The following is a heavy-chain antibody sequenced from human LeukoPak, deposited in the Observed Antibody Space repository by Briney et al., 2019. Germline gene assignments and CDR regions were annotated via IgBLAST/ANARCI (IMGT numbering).Heavy chain of an antibody. CDR3: ARESEGNFGLWRFDP. Sequence: SETLSLTCTVSGASISSGNYYWSWIRQPAWKGLEWIGRIYTSGSTNYNPSLKSRVTISVDTSKNQFSLKLSSVTAADTAVYYCARESEGNFGLWRFDPWGQGTLVTVSS. J-gene: IGHJ5*02. CDR1: GASISSGNYY. CDR2: IYTSGST. V-gene: IGHV4-61*02. D-gene: IGHD3-3*01.